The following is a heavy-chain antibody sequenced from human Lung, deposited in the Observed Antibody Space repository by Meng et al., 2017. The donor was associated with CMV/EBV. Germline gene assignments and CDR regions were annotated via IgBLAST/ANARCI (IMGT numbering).Heavy chain of an antibody. CDR2: IIPIFGTA. CDR3: ATYYYGSGSHGGD. Sequence: KASGGTFSSYAISWVRQAPGQGLEWMGGIIPIFGTANCAQKFQGRVTITTDESTSTAYMELSSLRSEDTAVYYCATYYYGSGSHGGDWGQGTLVTVSS. CDR1: GGTFSSYA. J-gene: IGHJ4*02. D-gene: IGHD3-10*01. V-gene: IGHV1-69*05.